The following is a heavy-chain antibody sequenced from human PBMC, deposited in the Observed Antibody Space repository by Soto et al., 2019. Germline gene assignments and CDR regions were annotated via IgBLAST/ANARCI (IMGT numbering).Heavy chain of an antibody. D-gene: IGHD3-10*01. V-gene: IGHV1-18*01. J-gene: IGHJ6*02. CDR2: ISAYNGNT. CDR3: ARDKGNVGIGELFTGGYYYYGMDV. CDR1: GYTFTSYG. Sequence: ASVKVSCKASGYTFTSYGISWVRQAPGQGLEWMGWISAYNGNTNYAQKLQGRVTMTTDTSTSTAYMELRSLRSDDTAVYYCARDKGNVGIGELFTGGYYYYGMDVWGQGTTVTVSS.